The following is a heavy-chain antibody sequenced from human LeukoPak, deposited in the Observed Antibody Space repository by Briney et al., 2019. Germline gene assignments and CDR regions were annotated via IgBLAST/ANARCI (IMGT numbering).Heavy chain of an antibody. CDR1: GFTLSTYW. J-gene: IGHJ4*02. CDR2: INSAGSTM. CDR3: VRGDTRDY. Sequence: GGSLRLSCAASGFTLSTYWMHWVRQPPGKGLVWVASINSAGSTMHYADSVKGRLTISRDNAKNSLYLQLDSLRAEDTAVYYCVRGDTRDYWGQGTLITVSS. V-gene: IGHV3-21*01. D-gene: IGHD3-16*01.